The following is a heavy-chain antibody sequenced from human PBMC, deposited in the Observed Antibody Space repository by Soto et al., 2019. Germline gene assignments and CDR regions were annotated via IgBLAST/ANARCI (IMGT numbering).Heavy chain of an antibody. D-gene: IGHD6-13*01. Sequence: SETLSLTCTVSGGSISTSSYHWAWIRQPPGKGLEWIASIYYSGSTCYNPSLKSRATISVDTSKNQFSLKLTSVTAADTAVYYCAREYESSPTDWGQGTLVTVS. CDR1: GGSISTSSYH. V-gene: IGHV4-39*02. J-gene: IGHJ4*02. CDR3: AREYESSPTD. CDR2: IYYSGST.